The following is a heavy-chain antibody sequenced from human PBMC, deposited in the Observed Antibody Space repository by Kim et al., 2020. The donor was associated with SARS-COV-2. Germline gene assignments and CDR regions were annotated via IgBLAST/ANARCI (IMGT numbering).Heavy chain of an antibody. V-gene: IGHV3-9*01. CDR2: GSI. D-gene: IGHD3-10*01. Sequence: GSIGYADSVKGRFTISRDNAKNSLYLQMNSLRAGDTALYYCAKDIRGEADWGQGTLVTVSS. J-gene: IGHJ4*02. CDR3: AKDIRGEAD.